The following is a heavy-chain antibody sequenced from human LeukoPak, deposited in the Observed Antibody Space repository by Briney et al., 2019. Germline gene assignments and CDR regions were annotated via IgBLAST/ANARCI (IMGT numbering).Heavy chain of an antibody. V-gene: IGHV1-69*13. CDR2: IIPIFGTA. J-gene: IGHJ4*02. CDR3: ARSSLYSSSWYAYYFDY. CDR1: GGTFSSYA. D-gene: IGHD6-13*01. Sequence: SVKVSCKASGGTFSSYAISWVRQAPGQGLEWMGGIIPIFGTANYAQKFQGRVTITADESTSTAYMELSSLRSEDTAVYYCARSSLYSSSWYAYYFDYWGQGTLVTVSS.